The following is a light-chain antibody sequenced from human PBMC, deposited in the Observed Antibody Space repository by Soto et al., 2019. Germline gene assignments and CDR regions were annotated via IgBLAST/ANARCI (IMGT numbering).Light chain of an antibody. CDR1: QSISTY. CDR2: AAS. J-gene: IGKJ2*01. V-gene: IGKV1-39*01. Sequence: DIQMTQSPSSLSASVGDRITITCRASQSISTYLNWYQQKPGGAPKLLIYAASNLQSGVPPRFRGSGSGTDLSLTISTLQPEDFATYYCQVSDEIPYTLGQWTRLEIK. CDR3: QVSDEIPYT.